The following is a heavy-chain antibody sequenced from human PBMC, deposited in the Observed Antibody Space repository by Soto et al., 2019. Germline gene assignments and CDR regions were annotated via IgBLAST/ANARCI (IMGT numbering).Heavy chain of an antibody. D-gene: IGHD6-19*01. Sequence: QLQLQESGPGLVKPSETLSLTCSVSDGSISSSSYYWGWIRQPPGKGLEWIGSIYYSGSIYYNPSLKSPVTISVDTYKNQFSLKLSSVTAAEMAVYYCARQSSGWYNWFDPWGQGTLVTVSS. CDR3: ARQSSGWYNWFDP. J-gene: IGHJ5*02. CDR1: DGSISSSSYY. CDR2: IYYSGSI. V-gene: IGHV4-39*01.